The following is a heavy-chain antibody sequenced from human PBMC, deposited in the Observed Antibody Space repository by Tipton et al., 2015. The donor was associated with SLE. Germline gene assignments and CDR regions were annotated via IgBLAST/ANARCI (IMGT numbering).Heavy chain of an antibody. CDR1: GGSITSHY. CDR2: ILYSGST. Sequence: TLSLTCTVSGGSITSHYWSWIRQPPGKGLEWIGNILYSGSTNYNPSLKSRVTISVDTSKNQFSLKLSSVTAADTAVYYCAGDLWYGGNSAPHAFDIWGQGTMVTVSS. V-gene: IGHV4-59*11. CDR3: AGDLWYGGNSAPHAFDI. J-gene: IGHJ3*02. D-gene: IGHD4-23*01.